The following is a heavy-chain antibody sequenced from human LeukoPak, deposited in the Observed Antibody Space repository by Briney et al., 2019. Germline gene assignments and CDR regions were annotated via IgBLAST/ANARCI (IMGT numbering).Heavy chain of an antibody. Sequence: SETLSLTCTVSGVSITSYYWSWIRPPPGKGLGWIGYIYYSGSTNYNPSLKSRVTISVDTAKNQFALKLSAVPAADTAVHYCARRDDYYHGMDGWGQGTTVTVSS. CDR1: GVSITSYY. CDR3: ARRDDYYHGMDG. V-gene: IGHV4-59*01. CDR2: IYYSGST. J-gene: IGHJ6*02.